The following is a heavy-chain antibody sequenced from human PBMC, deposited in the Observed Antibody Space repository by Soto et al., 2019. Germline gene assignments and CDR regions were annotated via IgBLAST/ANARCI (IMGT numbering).Heavy chain of an antibody. CDR1: GGSISSGGYY. D-gene: IGHD3-22*01. J-gene: IGHJ3*02. CDR2: IYYSGST. V-gene: IGHV4-31*03. CDR3: ARVPQYYYDTPSGPGAFDI. Sequence: SETLSLTCTVSGGSISSGGYYWSWIRQHPGKGLEWIGYIYYSGSTYYNPSLKSRVTISVDTSKNQFSLKLSSVTAADTAVYYCARVPQYYYDTPSGPGAFDIWGHGTMVTVSS.